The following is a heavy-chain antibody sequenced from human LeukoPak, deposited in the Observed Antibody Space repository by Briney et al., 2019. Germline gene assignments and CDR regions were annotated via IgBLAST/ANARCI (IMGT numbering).Heavy chain of an antibody. D-gene: IGHD2-2*01. CDR3: VPTKAEVDY. Sequence: GRSLRLSCAASGFTFSSYGMHWVRQAPGKGLEWVAVIWYDGSNKYYADSVKGRFTISRDKSKNTLYLQMNSLRAEDTAVYFCVPTKAEVDYWGQGTLVTVSS. V-gene: IGHV3-33*01. CDR2: IWYDGSNK. CDR1: GFTFSSYG. J-gene: IGHJ4*02.